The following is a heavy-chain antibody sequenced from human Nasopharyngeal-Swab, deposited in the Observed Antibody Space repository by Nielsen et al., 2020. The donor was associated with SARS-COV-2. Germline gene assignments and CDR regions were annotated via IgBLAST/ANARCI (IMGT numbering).Heavy chain of an antibody. J-gene: IGHJ4*02. Sequence: GGSLSLSCAASGFTFSSYSMNWVRQDPGKGLEWVSSISSSSSYIYYADSVKGRFTISRDNAKNSLYLQMNSLRAEDTAVYYCARCLYDSSGYDEILFDYWGQGTLVTVSS. D-gene: IGHD3-22*01. CDR2: ISSSSSYI. CDR3: ARCLYDSSGYDEILFDY. CDR1: GFTFSSYS. V-gene: IGHV3-21*01.